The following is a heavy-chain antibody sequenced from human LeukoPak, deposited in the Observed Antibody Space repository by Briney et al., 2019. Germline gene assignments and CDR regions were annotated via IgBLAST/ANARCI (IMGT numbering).Heavy chain of an antibody. Sequence: GGSLRLYCAASGFAFNTYAMHWVRQAPGKGLEWVTVISYDGSTKYYADSVKGRFSISRDNSKNTLYLQMNSLRGEDTAVYFCARLTAARQLDYWGQGTLVTVSS. CDR1: GFAFNTYA. CDR3: ARLTAARQLDY. D-gene: IGHD3-9*01. J-gene: IGHJ4*02. CDR2: ISYDGSTK. V-gene: IGHV3-30-3*01.